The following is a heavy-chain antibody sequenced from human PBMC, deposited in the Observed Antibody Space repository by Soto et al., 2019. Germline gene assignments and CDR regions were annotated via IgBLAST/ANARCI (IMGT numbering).Heavy chain of an antibody. J-gene: IGHJ6*02. D-gene: IGHD3-3*01. CDR1: GGSISSYY. CDR2: IYTSGST. CDR3: ARDGPARFLEWLPTDYYYYGMDV. Sequence: QVQLQESGPGLVKPSETLSLTCTVSGGSISSYYWSWIRQPAGKGLEWIGRIYTSGSTNYNPSLKSRVTMSVDTSKNQFSLKLSSVTAADTAVYYCARDGPARFLEWLPTDYYYYGMDVWGQGTTVTVSS. V-gene: IGHV4-4*07.